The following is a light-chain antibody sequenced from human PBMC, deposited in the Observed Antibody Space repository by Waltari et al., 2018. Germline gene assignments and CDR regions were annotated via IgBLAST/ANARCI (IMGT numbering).Light chain of an antibody. V-gene: IGKV1-39*01. CDR1: QSIRSY. CDR2: DAS. CDR3: QQYYSYPRT. Sequence: DIQMTQSPSSLSASVGDRVTIPCRASQSIRSYLNWYQQKPGKAPKLLIYDASNLQSGVPSRFSGSGSGTDFTLTISCLQSEDFATYYCQQYYSYPRTFGQGTKVEIK. J-gene: IGKJ1*01.